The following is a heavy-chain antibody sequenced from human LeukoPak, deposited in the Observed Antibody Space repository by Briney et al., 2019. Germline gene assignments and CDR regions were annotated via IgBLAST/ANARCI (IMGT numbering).Heavy chain of an antibody. CDR2: ISAYNGNT. CDR3: ARDRLYDYVWGSYRHLDY. Sequence: ASVKVSCKASGYTSTSYGISWVRQAPGQGLEWMGWISAYNGNTNYAQKLQGRVTMTTDTSTSTAYMELRSLRSDDTAVYYCARDRLYDYVWGSYRHLDYWGQGTLVTVSS. V-gene: IGHV1-18*01. CDR1: GYTSTSYG. D-gene: IGHD3-16*02. J-gene: IGHJ4*02.